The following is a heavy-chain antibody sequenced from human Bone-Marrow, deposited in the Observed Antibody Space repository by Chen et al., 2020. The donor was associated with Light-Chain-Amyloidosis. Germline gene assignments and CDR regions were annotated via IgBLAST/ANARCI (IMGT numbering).Heavy chain of an antibody. J-gene: IGHJ4*02. CDR3: ARRRDGYNFDY. CDR1: GYTFPNYW. V-gene: IGHV5-51*01. D-gene: IGHD5-12*01. Sequence: EVQLEQSGPEGKKPGESLKISCKGSGYTFPNYWIGWVRQMPRKGLEWMGVIYPDDSDARYSPSFEGQVTISADKSITTAYLQWRSLKASDTAMYYCARRRDGYNFDYWGQGTLVTVSS. CDR2: IYPDDSDA.